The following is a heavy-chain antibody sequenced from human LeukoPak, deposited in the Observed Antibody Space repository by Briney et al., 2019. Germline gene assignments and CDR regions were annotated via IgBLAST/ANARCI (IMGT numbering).Heavy chain of an antibody. CDR3: ARGYYIDSSEYPQTKLFDP. CDR1: GESFSGYH. D-gene: IGHD3-22*01. Sequence: SETLSLTCAVYGESFSGYHRNWIRQPPGKGLEWIGEINHSGGSNYNPSLKSRVTMAMDTSINQFSLKLTSVTAADTALYYCARGYYIDSSEYPQTKLFDPWGQGTLVTVSS. CDR2: INHSGGS. V-gene: IGHV4-34*01. J-gene: IGHJ5*02.